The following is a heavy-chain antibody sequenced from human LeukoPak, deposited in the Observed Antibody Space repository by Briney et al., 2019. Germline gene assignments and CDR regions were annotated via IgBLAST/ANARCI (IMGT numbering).Heavy chain of an antibody. CDR2: IYTSGST. V-gene: IGHV4-61*02. CDR3: ASHHL. CDR1: GGSISSGSYY. J-gene: IGHJ5*02. Sequence: SQTLSLTCTVSGGSISSGSYYWSWIRQPAGKGLEWIGRIYTSGSTNYNPSLKSRVTISVDTSKNQFSLKLSSVTAADTAVYYCASHHLWGQGTLVTVSS.